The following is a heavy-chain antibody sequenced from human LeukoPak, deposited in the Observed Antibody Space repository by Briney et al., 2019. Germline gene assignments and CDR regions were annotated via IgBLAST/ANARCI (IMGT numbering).Heavy chain of an antibody. V-gene: IGHV3-21*01. CDR1: GFTFSSYS. Sequence: PGGSLRLSCAASGFTFSSYSMNWVRQAPGKGLEWVSSISSSSSYICYADSVKGRFTISRDNAKNSLYLQMNSLRAEDTAVYYCAREGTYYDSSGYYVLFDYWGQGTLVTVSS. J-gene: IGHJ4*02. D-gene: IGHD3-22*01. CDR3: AREGTYYDSSGYYVLFDY. CDR2: ISSSSSYI.